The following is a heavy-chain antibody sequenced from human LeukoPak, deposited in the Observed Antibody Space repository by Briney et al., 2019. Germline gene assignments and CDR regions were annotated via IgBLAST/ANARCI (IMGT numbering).Heavy chain of an antibody. CDR2: IRYDGSNK. D-gene: IGHD6-19*01. Sequence: EAGGSLRLSCAASGFTFSSYGMHWVRQAPGKGLEWVAFIRYDGSNKYYADSVKGRFTISRDNSKNTLYLQMNSLRAEDTAVYYCAKDTAFSGWYSGYFDLWGRGTLVTVSS. V-gene: IGHV3-30*02. J-gene: IGHJ2*01. CDR3: AKDTAFSGWYSGYFDL. CDR1: GFTFSSYG.